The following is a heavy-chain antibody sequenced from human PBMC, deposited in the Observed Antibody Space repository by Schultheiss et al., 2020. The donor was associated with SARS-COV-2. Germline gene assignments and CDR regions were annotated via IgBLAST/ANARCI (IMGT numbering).Heavy chain of an antibody. V-gene: IGHV4-59*12. CDR1: GGSISSYY. J-gene: IGHJ4*02. D-gene: IGHD3-3*01. CDR3: AREDDFWSGYYGSGDY. CDR2: IYYSGST. Sequence: SETLSLTCTVSGGSISSYYWSWIRQPPGKGLEWIGSIYYSGSTYYNPSLKSRVTISVDTSKNQFSLKLSSVTAADTAVYYCAREDDFWSGYYGSGDYWGQGTLVTVSS.